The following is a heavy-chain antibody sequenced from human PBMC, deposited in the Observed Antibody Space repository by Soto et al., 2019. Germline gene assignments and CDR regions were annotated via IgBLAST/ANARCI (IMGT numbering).Heavy chain of an antibody. D-gene: IGHD6-6*01. CDR2: VYFTGKI. J-gene: IGHJ4*02. CDR1: CAPMSVYF. V-gene: IGHV4-4*07. Sequence: SDTLSRPCTPSCAPMSVYFWRWFRKPTWVGLHWFGRVYFTGKINYNPSLRSRVTVSLDMSKNQFYLTLTSVTDADTDAYFCVREVARVGSTSETFDSWGQGIQVTVSS. CDR3: VREVARVGSTSETFDS.